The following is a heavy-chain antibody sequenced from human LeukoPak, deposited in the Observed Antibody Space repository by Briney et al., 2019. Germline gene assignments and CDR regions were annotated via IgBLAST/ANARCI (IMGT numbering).Heavy chain of an antibody. D-gene: IGHD3-16*01. J-gene: IGHJ3*02. Sequence: KPSETLSLTCTVSGGSISSGGYYWSWIRQPPGKGLEWIGYIYHSGSTYYNPSLKSRVTISVDRSKNQFSLKLSSVTATDTAVYYCARDFAVGGGLIWGQGTMVTVSS. V-gene: IGHV4-30-2*01. CDR1: GGSISSGGYY. CDR2: IYHSGST. CDR3: ARDFAVGGGLI.